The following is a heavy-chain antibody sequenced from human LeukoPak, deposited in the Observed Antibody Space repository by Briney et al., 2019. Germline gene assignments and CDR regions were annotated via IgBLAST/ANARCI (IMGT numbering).Heavy chain of an antibody. CDR3: ARGGLQPPPSSYCSSTSCYFWFDP. V-gene: IGHV4-4*07. D-gene: IGHD2-2*01. CDR2: IYTSGST. Sequence: KPSETLSLTCSVSGGSISSYYWSWIRQPAGRGLEWIGRIYTSGSTNSNPSLKSRVTMSVDTSKNQFSLKLRSVTAADTAVYYCARGGLQPPPSSYCSSTSCYFWFDPWGQGTLVTVSS. CDR1: GGSISSYY. J-gene: IGHJ5*02.